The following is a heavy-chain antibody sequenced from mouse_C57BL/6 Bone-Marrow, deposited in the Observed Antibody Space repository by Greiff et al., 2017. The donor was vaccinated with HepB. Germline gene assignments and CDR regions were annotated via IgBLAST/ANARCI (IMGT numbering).Heavy chain of an antibody. CDR2: IDPEDGDT. J-gene: IGHJ4*01. CDR1: GFNIKDYY. Sequence: DVKLQESGAELVRPGASVKLSCTASGFNIKDYYMHWVKQRPEQGLEWIGRIDPEDGDTEYAPKFQGKATMTADTTSNTAYLQLSSLTSEDTAVYYCTTKSSWYAMDYWGQGTSVTVSS. CDR3: TTKSSWYAMDY. D-gene: IGHD1-1*01. V-gene: IGHV14-1*01.